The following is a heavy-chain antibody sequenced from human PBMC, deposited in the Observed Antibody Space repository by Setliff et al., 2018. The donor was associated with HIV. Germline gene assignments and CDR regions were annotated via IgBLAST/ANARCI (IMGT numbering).Heavy chain of an antibody. CDR3: ASNSGYDFFDAFDI. CDR1: GGTFSTHA. J-gene: IGHJ3*02. Sequence: GASVKVSCKASGGTFSTHAINWVRQAPGQGLEWMGGIIPIFGTTHYAQKFQGRVTITTDESTNTAYMELGSLRSEDTAVYYCASNSGYDFFDAFDIWGQGTMVTVSS. V-gene: IGHV1-69*05. CDR2: IIPIFGTT. D-gene: IGHD5-12*01.